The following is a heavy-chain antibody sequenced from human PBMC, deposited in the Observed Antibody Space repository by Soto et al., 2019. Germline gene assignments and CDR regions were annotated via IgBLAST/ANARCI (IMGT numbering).Heavy chain of an antibody. Sequence: QMQLVESGGGVVQPGRSLRLSCAASGFTFSSYGMHWVRQAPGKGLEWVAVISYDGSNKYYADSVKGRFTISRDNSKNTLYLQMNSLRAEDTAVYYCAKGIAYYYDSSGYSITDAFDIWGQGTMVTVSS. CDR1: GFTFSSYG. V-gene: IGHV3-30*18. J-gene: IGHJ3*02. CDR2: ISYDGSNK. D-gene: IGHD3-22*01. CDR3: AKGIAYYYDSSGYSITDAFDI.